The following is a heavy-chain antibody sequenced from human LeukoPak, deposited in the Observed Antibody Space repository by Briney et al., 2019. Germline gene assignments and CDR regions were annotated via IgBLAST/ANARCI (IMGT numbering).Heavy chain of an antibody. CDR1: GFTFSSYW. J-gene: IGHJ4*02. Sequence: GGSLRLSCAASGFTFSSYWMHWVRQALGKGLVWVSRIKSDGSATSNADSVKGRFTISRDNAKNTLYLQMNSLRAEDTAVYYCARSNSSGWYYFDYWGQGTLVTVSS. D-gene: IGHD6-19*01. CDR2: IKSDGSAT. CDR3: ARSNSSGWYYFDY. V-gene: IGHV3-74*01.